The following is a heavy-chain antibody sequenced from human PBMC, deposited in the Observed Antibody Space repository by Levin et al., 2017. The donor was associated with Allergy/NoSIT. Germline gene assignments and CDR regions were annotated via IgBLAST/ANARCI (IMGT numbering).Heavy chain of an antibody. V-gene: IGHV4-30-4*01. Sequence: SETLSLTCTVSGGSIRSGDYYWSWFRQPPGKGLEWIGYIYYSGSTHYNPSLKSRLSISVDTSMNQFSLKLRSVTAADTAVYYCATRAIRSGWLGDEGLDYWGQGTLVTVSS. J-gene: IGHJ4*02. CDR3: ATRAIRSGWLGDEGLDY. CDR1: GGSIRSGDYY. D-gene: IGHD6-19*01. CDR2: IYYSGST.